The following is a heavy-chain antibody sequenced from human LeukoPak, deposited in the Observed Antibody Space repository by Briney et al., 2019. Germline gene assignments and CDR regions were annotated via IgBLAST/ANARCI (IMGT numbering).Heavy chain of an antibody. Sequence: GASVKVSCKASGYTFTGYYMHWVRQAPGQGLEWMGWINPNSGGTNYAQKFQGRVTMTRDTSISTAYMELSRLRSDDTAVYYCARDGSVVVPAAIPYWYFDLWGRGTLVTVSS. V-gene: IGHV1-2*02. CDR1: GYTFTGYY. CDR3: ARDGSVVVPAAIPYWYFDL. D-gene: IGHD2-2*01. J-gene: IGHJ2*01. CDR2: INPNSGGT.